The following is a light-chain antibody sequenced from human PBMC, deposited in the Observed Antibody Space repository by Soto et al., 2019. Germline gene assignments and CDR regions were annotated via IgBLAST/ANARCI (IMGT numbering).Light chain of an antibody. J-gene: IGLJ1*01. Sequence: QSVLTQPASVSGSPGQSITIYCIGTSSDVGGYNSVSWYQQHPGKAPKLMIYDVSNRPSGVSDRFSGSKSADTASLTISGLQAEDEADYYCSSYTSSSTRVFGTGTKLTVL. CDR1: SSDVGGYNS. CDR2: DVS. CDR3: SSYTSSSTRV. V-gene: IGLV2-14*03.